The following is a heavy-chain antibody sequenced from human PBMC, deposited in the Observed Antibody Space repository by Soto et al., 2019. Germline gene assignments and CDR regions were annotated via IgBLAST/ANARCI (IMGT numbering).Heavy chain of an antibody. D-gene: IGHD3-10*01. V-gene: IGHV4-34*01. J-gene: IGHJ6*03. CDR3: ARGLILWFGELSRRGGYYYYMDV. Sequence: QVQLQQWGAGLLKPSETLSLTCAVYGGSFSGYQWTWIRQTPGKGLEWIGEINDSGNINYNPSLKSRVTIFLDTPKKQISLKLSSVTAADTAVYYCARGLILWFGELSRRGGYYYYMDVWSEGTTVIVSS. CDR1: GGSFSGYQ. CDR2: INDSGNI.